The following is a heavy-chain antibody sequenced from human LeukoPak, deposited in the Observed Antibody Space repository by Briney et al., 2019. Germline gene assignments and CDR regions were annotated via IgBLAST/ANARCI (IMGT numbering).Heavy chain of an antibody. CDR3: ARGNYASTTYRVYYFDS. J-gene: IGHJ4*02. CDR1: GGSISSSNW. CDR2: IYHSGST. Sequence: KPSGTLSLTCAVSGGSISSSNWWSWVRQPPGKGLEWIGEIYHSGSTNYNPSLKSPVTISLDTSKNQFSLKLSSVTAADTAVYYCARGNYASTTYRVYYFDSWGQGTLVTVSS. D-gene: IGHD3-22*01. V-gene: IGHV4-4*02.